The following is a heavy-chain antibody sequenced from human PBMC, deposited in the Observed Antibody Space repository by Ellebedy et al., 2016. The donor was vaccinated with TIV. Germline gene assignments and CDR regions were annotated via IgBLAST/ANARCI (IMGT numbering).Heavy chain of an antibody. V-gene: IGHV3-7*03. Sequence: GESLKISCAASGFTFSPNWMSWVRQAPGKGLEWVANIRQDGNEKYYVDSVKGRFTISRDNAKNSVYLQMNSLRDEDTALYHCARGASGTYYYYYMNVWGKGTTVTVSS. CDR3: ARGASGTYYYYYMNV. D-gene: IGHD1-26*01. J-gene: IGHJ6*03. CDR1: GFTFSPNW. CDR2: IRQDGNEK.